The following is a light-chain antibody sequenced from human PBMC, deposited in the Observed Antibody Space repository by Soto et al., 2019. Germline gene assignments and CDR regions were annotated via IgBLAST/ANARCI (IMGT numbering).Light chain of an antibody. CDR3: HKYNSAPLT. CDR1: QGISNY. Sequence: DIQMTQSPSSLSASVGDRVTITCRASQGISNYLAWYQQKPGKVPKLLIYAASTLQSGVPSRFSGSGSGTDFTLTISRLQPEDVATYYCHKYNSAPLTFGGGTKVDIK. CDR2: AAS. J-gene: IGKJ4*01. V-gene: IGKV1-27*01.